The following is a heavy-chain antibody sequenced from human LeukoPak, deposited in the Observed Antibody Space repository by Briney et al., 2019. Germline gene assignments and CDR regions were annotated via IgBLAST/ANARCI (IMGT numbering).Heavy chain of an antibody. Sequence: KSSETLSLTCAVYGGSFSGYYWSWIRQPPGKGLEWIGEINHSGSTNYNPSLKSRVTISVDTSKNQFSLKLSSVTAADTAVYYCARGDTASRFDYWGQGTLVTVSS. CDR3: ARGDTASRFDY. CDR1: GGSFSGYY. CDR2: INHSGST. V-gene: IGHV4-34*01. D-gene: IGHD5-18*01. J-gene: IGHJ4*02.